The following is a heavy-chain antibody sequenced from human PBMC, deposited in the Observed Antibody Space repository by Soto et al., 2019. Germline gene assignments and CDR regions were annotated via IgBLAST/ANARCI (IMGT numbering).Heavy chain of an antibody. CDR3: ARGVDTAMVRWFDP. V-gene: IGHV4-31*03. J-gene: IGHJ5*02. CDR1: GGSISSGGYY. CDR2: IYNSGST. Sequence: SETLSLTCTVSGGSISSGGYYWSWIRQHPGKGLEWIGYIYNSGSTYYNPSLKSRVTISVDTSKNQFSLKLSSVTAADTAVYYCARGVDTAMVRWFDPWGQGTLVTVSS. D-gene: IGHD5-18*01.